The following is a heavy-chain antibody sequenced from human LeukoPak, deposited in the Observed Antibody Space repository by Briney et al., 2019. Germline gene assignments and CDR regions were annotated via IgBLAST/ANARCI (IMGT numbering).Heavy chain of an antibody. J-gene: IGHJ4*02. CDR2: INHSGST. D-gene: IGHD6-6*01. V-gene: IGHV4-34*01. CDR3: ARGDPRQYSSSSLGVFDY. CDR1: GGSFSGYY. Sequence: SSETLSLTCAVYGGSFSGYYWSWIRQPPGKGLEWIGEINHSGSTNYNPSLKSRVTISVDTSKNQFSLKLSSVTAADTAVYYCARGDPRQYSSSSLGVFDYWGQGTLVTVSS.